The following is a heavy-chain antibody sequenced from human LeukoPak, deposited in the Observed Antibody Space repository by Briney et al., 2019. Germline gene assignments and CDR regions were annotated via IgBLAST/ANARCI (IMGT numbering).Heavy chain of an antibody. CDR2: IYYSGST. V-gene: IGHV4-59*08. CDR3: ASRSGWLASNDAFDI. D-gene: IGHD6-19*01. CDR1: GGSISSHY. J-gene: IGHJ3*02. Sequence: SETLSLTCTVSGGSISSHYWSWIRQPPGKGLEWIGYIYYSGSTNYNPSLKSRVTISVDTSKNQFSLKLSSVTAADTAVYYCASRSGWLASNDAFDIWGQGTMVTVSS.